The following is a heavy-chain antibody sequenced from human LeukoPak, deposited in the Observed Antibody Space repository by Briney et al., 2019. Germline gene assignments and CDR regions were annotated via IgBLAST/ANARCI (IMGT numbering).Heavy chain of an antibody. CDR1: GFTFDDYA. D-gene: IGHD4-23*01. J-gene: IGHJ6*02. CDR2: ISWNSGSI. Sequence: PGRSLRLSCAASGFTFDDYAMHWVRQASGKGLEWVSGISWNSGSIGYADSVKGRFTISRDNAKNSLYLQMNSLRAEDTALYYCAKDITRLRDYSGNDGYYYYYYGMDVWGQGTTVTVSS. CDR3: AKDITRLRDYSGNDGYYYYYYGMDV. V-gene: IGHV3-9*01.